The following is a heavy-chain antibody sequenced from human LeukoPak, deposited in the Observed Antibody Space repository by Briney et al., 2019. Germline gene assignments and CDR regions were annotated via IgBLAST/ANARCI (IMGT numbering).Heavy chain of an antibody. J-gene: IGHJ4*02. CDR3: AKEGSSWSFDY. CDR1: GFTFSSYG. D-gene: IGHD6-13*01. CDR2: ISYDGSNK. V-gene: IGHV3-30*18. Sequence: GGSLRLSCAASGFTFSSYGMHWVRQAPGKGLEWVAVISYDGSNKYYADSVKGRFTISRDNSKNTLYLQMNSLRAEDTAVYYCAKEGSSWSFDYWGQGTLVTVSS.